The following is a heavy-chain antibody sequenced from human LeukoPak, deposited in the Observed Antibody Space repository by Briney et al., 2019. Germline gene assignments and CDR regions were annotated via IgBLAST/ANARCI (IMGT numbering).Heavy chain of an antibody. Sequence: PSETLSLTCTVSGGSISSCYWSWIRQPPGKGLEWIGYIYYSGSTNYNPSLKSRVTISVDTSKNQFSLKLSSVTAADTAVYSCARDATTLTRGAFDIWGQGTMVTVSS. V-gene: IGHV4-59*01. CDR3: ARDATTLTRGAFDI. CDR1: GGSISSCY. CDR2: IYYSGST. J-gene: IGHJ3*02. D-gene: IGHD1-1*01.